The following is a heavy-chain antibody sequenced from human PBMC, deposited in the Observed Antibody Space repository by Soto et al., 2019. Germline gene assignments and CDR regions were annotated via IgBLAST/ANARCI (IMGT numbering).Heavy chain of an antibody. CDR2: MNPNSGQS. CDR3: AKSVS. Sequence: GASVKVSCKASGGTFSSYAINWVRQAPGQGLEWMGWMNPNSGQSGSARQFQGRVSMTSNTSITTAYMELGSLRSDDTAVYYCAKSVSWGQGTLVTVSS. CDR1: GGTFSSYA. J-gene: IGHJ5*02. V-gene: IGHV1-8*02.